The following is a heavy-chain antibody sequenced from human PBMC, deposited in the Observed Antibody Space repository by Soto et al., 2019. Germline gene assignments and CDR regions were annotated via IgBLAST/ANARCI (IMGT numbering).Heavy chain of an antibody. V-gene: IGHV1-69*12. D-gene: IGHD2-2*01. CDR1: GGTFSSYA. CDR2: FIPIFGAA. J-gene: IGHJ6*02. Sequence: QVQLVQSGAEVKKPGSSVKVSCKASGGTFSSYAISWVRQAPGQGLEWMGGFIPIFGAANYAQKSQGRVTITADESTSTAYMELSSLRSEDTAVYYCARHVPAAGYYYGMDVWGQGTTVTVSS. CDR3: ARHVPAAGYYYGMDV.